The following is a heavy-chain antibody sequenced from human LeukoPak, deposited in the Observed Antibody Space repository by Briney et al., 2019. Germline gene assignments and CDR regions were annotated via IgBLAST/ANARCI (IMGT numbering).Heavy chain of an antibody. CDR1: GYTFTGYY. J-gene: IGHJ5*02. D-gene: IGHD4-17*01. Sequence: ASVKVSCKASGYTFTGYYMHWVRQAPGQGLEWMGWINPNSGGTNYEQKFQGRVIMTRDTSISTAYMELSRLRSDDTSLYYCARHMTTANNWFDPWGQGTLVTVSS. V-gene: IGHV1-2*02. CDR2: INPNSGGT. CDR3: ARHMTTANNWFDP.